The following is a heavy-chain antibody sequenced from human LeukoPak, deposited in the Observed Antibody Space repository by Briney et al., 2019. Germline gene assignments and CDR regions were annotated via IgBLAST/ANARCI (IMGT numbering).Heavy chain of an antibody. Sequence: SETLSLTCTVSGGSISSSSYYWGWIRQPPGKGLEWIGSIYYRGSTYYNPSLKSRVTISVDTSKNQFSLKLSSVTAADTAVYYCARHTRIAAAGTNLFDYWGQGTLVTVSS. D-gene: IGHD6-13*01. CDR3: ARHTRIAAAGTNLFDY. J-gene: IGHJ4*02. CDR2: IYYRGST. V-gene: IGHV4-39*01. CDR1: GGSISSSSYY.